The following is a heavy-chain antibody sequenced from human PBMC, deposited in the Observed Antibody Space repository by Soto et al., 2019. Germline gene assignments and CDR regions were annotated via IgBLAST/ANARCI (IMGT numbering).Heavy chain of an antibody. CDR2: IWYDGSNK. J-gene: IGHJ3*02. CDR3: ARLDKPGAFDI. Sequence: QVQLVESGGGVVQPGRSLRLSCAASGFTFSSYGMHWVRQAPGKGLEWVAVIWYDGSNKYYADSVKGRFTISRDNSKNTLYLQMNSLRAEDTAVNYCARLDKPGAFDIWGQGTMVTVSS. CDR1: GFTFSSYG. V-gene: IGHV3-33*01. D-gene: IGHD3-22*01.